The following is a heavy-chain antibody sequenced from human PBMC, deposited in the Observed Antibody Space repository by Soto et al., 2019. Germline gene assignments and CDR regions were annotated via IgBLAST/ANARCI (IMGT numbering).Heavy chain of an antibody. CDR3: AKARVVPAVYNWFDP. Sequence: PGGSLRLSCAASGFPFSSYAMSWVRPAPGKGLEWVSAISGSGGSTYYADSVKGRFTISRDNSKNTLYLQMNSLRAEDTAVYYCAKARVVPAVYNWFDPWGQGTLVTVSS. CDR2: ISGSGGST. V-gene: IGHV3-23*01. CDR1: GFPFSSYA. D-gene: IGHD2-2*01. J-gene: IGHJ5*02.